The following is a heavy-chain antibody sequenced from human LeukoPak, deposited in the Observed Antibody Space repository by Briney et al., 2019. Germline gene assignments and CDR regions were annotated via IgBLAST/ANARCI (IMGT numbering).Heavy chain of an antibody. V-gene: IGHV3-23*01. J-gene: IGHJ4*02. CDR1: GFTFSSYA. CDR2: ISGTGGST. Sequence: HPGGSLRLSCAASGFTFSSYAMSWVRQAPGKGLEWVSTISGTGGSTYYADSVKGRFTISRDNSRNTLYLQMNSLRAEDTAVYYCAKVSGTTFGDFDYWGQGALVTVSS. D-gene: IGHD3-16*01. CDR3: AKVSGTTFGDFDY.